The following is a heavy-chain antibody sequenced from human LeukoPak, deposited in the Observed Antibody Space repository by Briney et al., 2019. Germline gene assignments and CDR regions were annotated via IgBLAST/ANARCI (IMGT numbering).Heavy chain of an antibody. CDR1: GFTFDDYA. CDR3: AKDITGDRRDWFDP. Sequence: GGSLRLSCAASGFTFDDYAMHWVRQAPGKGLEWVSLISGDGGSTYYADSVKGRFIISRDNSKNSLYLQMNSLRTEDTALYYCAKDITGDRRDWFDPWGQGTLVTVSS. CDR2: ISGDGGST. D-gene: IGHD7-27*01. J-gene: IGHJ5*02. V-gene: IGHV3-43*02.